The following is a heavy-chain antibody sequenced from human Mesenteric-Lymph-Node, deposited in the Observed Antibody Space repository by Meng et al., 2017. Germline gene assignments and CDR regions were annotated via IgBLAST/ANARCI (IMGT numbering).Heavy chain of an antibody. D-gene: IGHD6-19*01. V-gene: IGHV4-31*03. CDR2: IYYSGST. J-gene: IGHJ4*02. CDR3: ARVSSGWDYFDY. CDR1: GGSVSSGGYY. Sequence: QLRLQASGPGLVKPPQTLSLTCTVSGGSVSSGGYYWTWIRQHPGKGLEWFGHIYYSGSTFYNPSLKRRVIISIDTSKNQFSLNLRSVTAADTAVYYCARVSSGWDYFDYWGQGTLVTVSS.